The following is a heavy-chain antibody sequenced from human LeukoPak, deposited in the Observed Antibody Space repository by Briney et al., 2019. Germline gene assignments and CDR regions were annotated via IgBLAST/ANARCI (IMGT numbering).Heavy chain of an antibody. CDR2: ISGSGGST. Sequence: GGSLRLSCAASGFTFSRYWMSWVRQAPGKGLEWVSAISGSGGSTYYADSVKGRFTVSRDNSKNTLYLQMNSLRAEDTAIYYCAKGKIPAADYYFDYWGQGTLVTVSS. CDR3: AKGKIPAADYYFDY. V-gene: IGHV3-23*01. J-gene: IGHJ4*02. CDR1: GFTFSRYW. D-gene: IGHD6-13*01.